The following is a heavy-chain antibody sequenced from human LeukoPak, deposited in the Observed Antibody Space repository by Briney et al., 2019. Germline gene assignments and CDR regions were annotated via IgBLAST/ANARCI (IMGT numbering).Heavy chain of an antibody. Sequence: GGSLRLSCAASGFTFSSYAMSWVRQAPGRGLEWVSVISGTTTTDYADSVKGRFTISRDNSKSTLYLQMNSLRAEDTAVYYCARDHPGSSYYYYYGMDVWGQGTTVTVSS. CDR1: GFTFSSYA. J-gene: IGHJ6*02. CDR3: ARDHPGSSYYYYYGMDV. CDR2: ISGTTTT. D-gene: IGHD3-10*01. V-gene: IGHV3-23*01.